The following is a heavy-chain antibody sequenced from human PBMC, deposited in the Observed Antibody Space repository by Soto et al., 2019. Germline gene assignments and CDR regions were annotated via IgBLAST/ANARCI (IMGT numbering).Heavy chain of an antibody. CDR1: DRVFSGYY. V-gene: IGHV4-34*01. J-gene: IGHJ4*02. Sequence: PSETLCLTFAVDDRVFSGYYWSWIRQPPGKGLEWIGEINHSGSTNYNPSLKSRVTISVDTSKNQFSLKLSSVTAADTAVYYCASRGIDGTTADFDYWGQGTLVTVSS. CDR2: INHSGST. D-gene: IGHD1-7*01. CDR3: ASRGIDGTTADFDY.